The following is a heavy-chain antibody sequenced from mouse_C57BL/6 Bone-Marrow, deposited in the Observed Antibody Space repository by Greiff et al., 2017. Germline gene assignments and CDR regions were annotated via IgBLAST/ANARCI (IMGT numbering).Heavy chain of an antibody. D-gene: IGHD2-3*01. CDR3: ARCGLLHYAMDY. CDR1: GFTFSDYG. V-gene: IGHV5-15*01. Sequence: EVQGVESGGGLVQPGGSLKLSCAASGFTFSDYGMAWVRQAPRKGPAWVAFISNLAYSIYSADTVTGRFTITRESSKNTLYLEMSSLRSEDTAMYYCARCGLLHYAMDYWGQGTSVTVSS. CDR2: ISNLAYSI. J-gene: IGHJ4*01.